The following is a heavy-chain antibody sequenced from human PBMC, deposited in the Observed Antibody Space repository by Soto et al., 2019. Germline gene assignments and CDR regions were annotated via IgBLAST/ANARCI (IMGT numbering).Heavy chain of an antibody. CDR1: GFTFSSYG. D-gene: IGHD2-2*02. J-gene: IGHJ6*02. CDR2: IWYDGSNK. CDR3: ARDDCSSTSCYRSRYYYGMDV. V-gene: IGHV3-33*01. Sequence: QVQLVESGGGVVQPGRSLRLSCAASGFTFSSYGMHWVRQAPGKGLEGVAVIWYDGSNKYYADSVKGRFTISRDNSKNPRYLQMNRLRAEDTAVYYCARDDCSSTSCYRSRYYYGMDVWGQGTTVTVSS.